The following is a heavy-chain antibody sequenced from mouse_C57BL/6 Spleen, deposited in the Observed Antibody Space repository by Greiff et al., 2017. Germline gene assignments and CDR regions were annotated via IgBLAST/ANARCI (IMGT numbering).Heavy chain of an antibody. J-gene: IGHJ3*01. CDR3: ARVNDCYWWFAY. CDR2: IDPSDSDT. V-gene: IGHV1-69*02. CDR1: GYTFTSYW. Sequence: VQLQQPGAELVKPGASVKLSCKASGYTFTSYWMHWVKQRPGQGLEWIGRIDPSDSDTNYNQKFKGKATLTVDKSSSTAYMQLSSLTSEDSAVYYCARVNDCYWWFAYWGQGTLVTVSA. D-gene: IGHD2-3*01.